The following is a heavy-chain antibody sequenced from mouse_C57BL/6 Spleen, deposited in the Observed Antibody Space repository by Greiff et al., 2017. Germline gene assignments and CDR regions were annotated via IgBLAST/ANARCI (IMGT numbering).Heavy chain of an antibody. CDR3: ARWRYYGSSRYYAMDY. CDR2: INPGSGGT. D-gene: IGHD1-1*01. Sequence: VQLQQSGAELVRPGTSVKVSCKASGYAFTNSLIEWVKQRPGQGLEWIGVINPGSGGTNYNEKFKGKATLTADKSSSTAYMQLSSLTSEDSAVYFCARWRYYGSSRYYAMDYWGQGTSVTVSS. J-gene: IGHJ4*01. V-gene: IGHV1-54*01. CDR1: GYAFTNSL.